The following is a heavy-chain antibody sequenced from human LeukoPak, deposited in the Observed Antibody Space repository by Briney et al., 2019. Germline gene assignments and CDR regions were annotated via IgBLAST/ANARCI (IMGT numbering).Heavy chain of an antibody. Sequence: KPSETLSLTCTVSGASISSYYWSWIRQPPGKGLEWIGDIYYSGSIKYNPSLKSRVTMSVDTSKNQFSLKLSSVTAADTAIYYCARENPSGYYNRPIDYWGQGTLVTVCS. CDR1: GASISSYY. J-gene: IGHJ4*02. CDR2: IYYSGSI. D-gene: IGHD3-22*01. CDR3: ARENPSGYYNRPIDY. V-gene: IGHV4-59*01.